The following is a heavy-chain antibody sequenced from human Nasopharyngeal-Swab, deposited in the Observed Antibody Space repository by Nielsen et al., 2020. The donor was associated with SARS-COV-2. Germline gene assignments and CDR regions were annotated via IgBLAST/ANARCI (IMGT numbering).Heavy chain of an antibody. D-gene: IGHD2-21*02. CDR2: IDPSDSYT. V-gene: IGHV5-10-1*01. CDR3: ARSAAYCGGDCYSRGYYYYYYMDV. J-gene: IGHJ6*03. CDR1: GYSFTSYW. Sequence: GGSLRLSCKGSGYSFTSYWISWVRKMPGKGLEWMGRIDPSDSYTNYSPSFQGHVTISADKSISTAYLQWSSLKASDTAMYYCARSAAYCGGDCYSRGYYYYYYMDVWGKGTTVTVSS.